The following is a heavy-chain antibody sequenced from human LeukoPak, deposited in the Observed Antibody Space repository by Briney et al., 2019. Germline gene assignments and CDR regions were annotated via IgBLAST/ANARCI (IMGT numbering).Heavy chain of an antibody. CDR2: ISGSGGST. CDR1: GLTFSSYA. CDR3: AKSGNSAAAERYYYYYGMDV. J-gene: IGHJ6*02. Sequence: GGSLRLSCAASGLTFSSYAMSWVRQAPGKGLEWVSAISGSGGSTYYADSVKGRFTISRDNSKNTLYLQMNSLRAEDTAVYYCAKSGNSAAAERYYYYYGMDVWGQGTTVTVSS. D-gene: IGHD2-2*01. V-gene: IGHV3-23*01.